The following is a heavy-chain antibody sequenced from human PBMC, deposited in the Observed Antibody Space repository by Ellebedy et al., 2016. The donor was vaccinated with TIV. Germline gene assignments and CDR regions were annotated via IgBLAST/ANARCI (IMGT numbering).Heavy chain of an antibody. D-gene: IGHD6-19*01. CDR2: ISYDGSNK. J-gene: IGHJ6*02. CDR1: GFTFSSYG. CDR3: AKDVGGIGSGWYGGRPGGMDV. Sequence: GGSLRLSXAASGFTFSSYGMHWVRQAPGKGLEWVAVISYDGSNKYYADSVKGRFTISRDNSKNTLYLQMNSLRAEDTAVYYCAKDVGGIGSGWYGGRPGGMDVWGQGTTVTVSS. V-gene: IGHV3-30*18.